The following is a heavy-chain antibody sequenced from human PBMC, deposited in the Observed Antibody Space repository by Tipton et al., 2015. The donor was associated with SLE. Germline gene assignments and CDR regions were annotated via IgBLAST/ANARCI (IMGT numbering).Heavy chain of an antibody. CDR2: IYHSGNA. Sequence: TLSLTCTVSGYSISSDYYWGWIRQPPGKGLTWIGNIYHSGNAYYSPSLRSRLTISIDASKNQFSMRLTSVTAADTAVYYCARDGDAIVGTTGAFDIWGQGTMVTVSS. D-gene: IGHD1-26*01. CDR3: ARDGDAIVGTTGAFDI. CDR1: GYSISSDYY. V-gene: IGHV4-38-2*02. J-gene: IGHJ3*02.